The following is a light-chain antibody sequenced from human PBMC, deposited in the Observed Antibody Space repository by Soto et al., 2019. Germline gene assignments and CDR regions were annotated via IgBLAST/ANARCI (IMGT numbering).Light chain of an antibody. Sequence: QSALTQPASVSGSPGQSITISCTGASSDVGGYNYVSWYQQHPDKAPKLMIYEISNRPSGVSNRFSGSKSGNTASLTISGFQAEDEADYYCSSYTTSSTLDVFGTGTKLTVL. CDR3: SSYTTSSTLDV. V-gene: IGLV2-14*01. CDR2: EIS. J-gene: IGLJ1*01. CDR1: SSDVGGYNY.